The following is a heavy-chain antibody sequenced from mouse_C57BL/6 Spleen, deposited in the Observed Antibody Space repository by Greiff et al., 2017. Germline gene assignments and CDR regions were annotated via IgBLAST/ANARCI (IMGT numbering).Heavy chain of an antibody. V-gene: IGHV5-17*01. J-gene: IGHJ1*03. CDR1: GFTFSDYG. CDR2: ISSGSSTI. CDR3: AGDAWYFDV. Sequence: EVKLMESGGGLVKPGGSLKLSCAASGFTFSDYGMHWVRQAPEQGLEWVAYISSGSSTIYYADTVKGRFTISRDNAKNTLFLQMTSLRSEDTAMYYCAGDAWYFDVWGTGTTVTVSS.